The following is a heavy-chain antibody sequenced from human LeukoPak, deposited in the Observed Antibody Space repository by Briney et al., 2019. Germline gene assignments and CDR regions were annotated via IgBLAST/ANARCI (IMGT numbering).Heavy chain of an antibody. CDR1: GFRFSGHY. CDR2: ISRTITTT. Sequence: GGSLRLSCAASGFRFSGHYMSWIRQAPGKGLEWISYISRTITTTYYADSVKGRFTISRDNAKNSLHLQMSNLRAEDTAVYYCARGDCSATNCYYFDYWGQGTLVTVSS. CDR3: ARGDCSATNCYYFDY. J-gene: IGHJ4*02. V-gene: IGHV3-11*04. D-gene: IGHD2-2*01.